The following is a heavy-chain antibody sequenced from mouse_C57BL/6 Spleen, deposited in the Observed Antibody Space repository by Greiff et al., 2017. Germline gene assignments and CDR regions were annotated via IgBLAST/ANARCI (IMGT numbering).Heavy chain of an antibody. CDR2: ISYDGSN. CDR1: GYSITSGYY. V-gene: IGHV3-6*01. CDR3: ARDQTLDY. J-gene: IGHJ2*01. Sequence: EVKLEESGPGLVKPSQSLSLTCSVTGYSITSGYYWNWIRQFPGNKLEWMGYISYDGSNNYNPSLKNRISITRDTSKNQFFLKLNSVTTEDTATYYCARDQTLDYWGQGTTLTVSS.